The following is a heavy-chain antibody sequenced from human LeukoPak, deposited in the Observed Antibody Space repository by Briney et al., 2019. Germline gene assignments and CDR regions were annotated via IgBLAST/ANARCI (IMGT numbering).Heavy chain of an antibody. CDR2: IKQDGSEE. V-gene: IGHV3-7*01. D-gene: IGHD6-6*01. CDR3: ARERGSSSSDVGLFDY. CDR1: GFTFSSYE. J-gene: IGHJ4*02. Sequence: GGSLRLSCAASGFTFSSYEMNWVRQAPGKGLEWVANIKQDGSEENYVDSVKGRFTISRDNAKNSLSLQMNSLRAEDTAVYYCARERGSSSSDVGLFDYWGQGTLVTVSS.